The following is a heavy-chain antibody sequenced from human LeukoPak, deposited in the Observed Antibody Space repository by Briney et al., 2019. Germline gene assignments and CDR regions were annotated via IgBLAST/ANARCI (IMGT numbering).Heavy chain of an antibody. Sequence: TGGSLRLSCAASGFTFSSYAMSWVRQAPGKGLEWVANIKQDGSEKYYVDSVKGRFTISRDNAKNSLYLQMNSLRVEDTAVYYCARGGGSGSYHPQTELPYYYYGMDVWGQGTTVTVSS. V-gene: IGHV3-7*01. CDR1: GFTFSSYA. J-gene: IGHJ6*02. D-gene: IGHD3-10*01. CDR2: IKQDGSEK. CDR3: ARGGGSGSYHPQTELPYYYYGMDV.